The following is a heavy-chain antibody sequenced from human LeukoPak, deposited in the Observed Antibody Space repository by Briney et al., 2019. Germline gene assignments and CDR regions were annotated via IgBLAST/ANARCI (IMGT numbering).Heavy chain of an antibody. CDR3: ASQPVATPFDY. J-gene: IGHJ4*02. CDR1: GFTVSSNY. Sequence: GGSLRLSCAASGFTVSSNYMSWVRQAPGKGLEWVSVIYSGGSTYYADSVKGRFTISRDNSKNTLYLQMNSLRAEDTAVYYCASQPVATPFDYWGQGTLVTVSS. D-gene: IGHD5-12*01. V-gene: IGHV3-66*04. CDR2: IYSGGST.